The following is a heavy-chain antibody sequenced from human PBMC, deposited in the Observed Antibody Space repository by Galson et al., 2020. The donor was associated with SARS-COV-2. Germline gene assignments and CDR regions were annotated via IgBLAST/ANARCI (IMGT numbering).Heavy chain of an antibody. CDR1: GFTFSSYS. D-gene: IGHD3-3*01. J-gene: IGHJ2*01. CDR3: ARFWSGYYSPGWYFER. CDR2: ISSSSSTI. V-gene: IGHV3-48*01. Sequence: GESLKISCAASGFTFSSYSMNWVRQAPGKGLEWVSYISSSSSTIYYADSVKGRFTISRDNAKNSLYLQMNSLRAEDTAVYYCARFWSGYYSPGWYFERWGGGTLVIVSS.